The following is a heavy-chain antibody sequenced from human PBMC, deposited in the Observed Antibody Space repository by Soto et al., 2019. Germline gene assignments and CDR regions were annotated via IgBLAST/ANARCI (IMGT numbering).Heavy chain of an antibody. CDR2: ISPYNDYT. J-gene: IGHJ6*02. V-gene: IGHV1-18*01. D-gene: IGHD3-16*01. CDR1: GYTFIRYG. Sequence: QVQLVQSAAEVKKPGASLKVSCKASGYTFIRYGISWVRLAPGQGLEWMGWISPYNDYTIYAQKLQGRVTMTTDTSPGTVYMGLRSLKSGGKAVYYCGRGGFYDNSWGKLSHYGLDVWGQGTSVTVSS. CDR3: GRGGFYDNSWGKLSHYGLDV.